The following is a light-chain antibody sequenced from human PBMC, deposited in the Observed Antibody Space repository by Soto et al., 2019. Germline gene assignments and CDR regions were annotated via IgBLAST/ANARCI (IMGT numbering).Light chain of an antibody. CDR2: GAS. J-gene: IGKJ2*01. CDR1: QSVSNN. Sequence: EIVMTHSPATLSVSPEERVTLSCSASQSVSNNLAWDLQKPGQTPRLLIYGASTRATGIPARSSGSGSETEFTLTISSLQSEDFAVYYCQHYDKWRPQYTFGQGTKLEIK. CDR3: QHYDKWRPQYT. V-gene: IGKV3-15*01.